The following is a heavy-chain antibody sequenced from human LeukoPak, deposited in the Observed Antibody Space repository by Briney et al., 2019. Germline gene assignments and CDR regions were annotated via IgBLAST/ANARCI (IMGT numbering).Heavy chain of an antibody. J-gene: IGHJ4*02. CDR2: ISSSGSTI. D-gene: IGHD4-17*01. CDR1: GFTFSSYE. V-gene: IGHV3-48*03. CDR3: ARDQLITTVTHFNY. Sequence: GGSLRLSCAASGFTFSSYEMNWVRQAPGKGLECVSYISSSGSTIYYADSVKGRFTISRDNAKNSLYLQMNSLRAEDTAVYYCARDQLITTVTHFNYWGQGTLVTVSS.